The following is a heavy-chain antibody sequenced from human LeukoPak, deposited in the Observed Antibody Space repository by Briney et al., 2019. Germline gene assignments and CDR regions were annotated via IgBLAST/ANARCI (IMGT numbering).Heavy chain of an antibody. CDR1: GGSISSSSYY. D-gene: IGHD6-19*01. CDR2: IYYSGST. J-gene: IGHJ4*02. V-gene: IGHV4-39*01. CDR3: ARYSSGWYY. Sequence: PSETLSLTCTVSGGSISSSSYYWGWIRQPPGKGLEWIGSIYYSGSTYYNPSLKSRGTISVDTSKNQFSLKLSSVTAADTAVYYCARYSSGWYYWGQGTLVTVSS.